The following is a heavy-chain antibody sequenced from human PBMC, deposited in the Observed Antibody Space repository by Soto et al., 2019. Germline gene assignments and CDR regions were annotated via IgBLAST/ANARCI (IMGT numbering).Heavy chain of an antibody. D-gene: IGHD6-6*01. J-gene: IGHJ4*02. V-gene: IGHV3-72*01. Sequence: EVQLVESGGDLVQPGGSLRLSCAASGFPLSDHYMDWVRQAPGKGLEWVARTKNRSQRYTIEYAASVKGRFTISRDDSKNSLLLQMNSLKSDDTAVYYCTCWIAARCSWGQGTQVTVAS. CDR2: TKNRSQRYTI. CDR1: GFPLSDHY. CDR3: TCWIAARCS.